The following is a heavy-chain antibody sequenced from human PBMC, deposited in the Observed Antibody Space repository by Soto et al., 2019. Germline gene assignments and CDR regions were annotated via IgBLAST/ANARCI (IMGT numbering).Heavy chain of an antibody. Sequence: GGSLRLSCAASGFTFSSYWMSWVRQAPGKGLEWVANIKQDGSEKYYVDSVKGRFTISRDNAKNSLYLQMNSLRAEDTAVYYCARSDVDIVATIFSRTYYYGMDVWGQGTTVTVSS. CDR3: ARSDVDIVATIFSRTYYYGMDV. CDR1: GFTFSSYW. V-gene: IGHV3-7*05. J-gene: IGHJ6*02. CDR2: IKQDGSEK. D-gene: IGHD5-12*01.